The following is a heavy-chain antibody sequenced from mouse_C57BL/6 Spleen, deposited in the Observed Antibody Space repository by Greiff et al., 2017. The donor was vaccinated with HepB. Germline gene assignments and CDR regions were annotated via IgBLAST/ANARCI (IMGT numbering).Heavy chain of an antibody. V-gene: IGHV1-39*01. CDR2: INPNYGTT. D-gene: IGHD2-1*01. CDR1: GYSFTDYN. CDR3: ARFYYGNYVGYFDV. Sequence: VHVKQSGPELVKPGASVKISCKASGYSFTDYNMNWVKQSNGKSLEWIGVINPNYGTTSYNQKFKGKATLTVDQSSSTAYMQLNSLTSEDSAVYYCARFYYGNYVGYFDVWGTGTTVTVSS. J-gene: IGHJ1*03.